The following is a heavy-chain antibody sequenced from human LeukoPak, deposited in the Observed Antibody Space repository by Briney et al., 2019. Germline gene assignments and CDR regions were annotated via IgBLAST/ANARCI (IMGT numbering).Heavy chain of an antibody. V-gene: IGHV3-23*01. J-gene: IGHJ4*02. D-gene: IGHD5-24*01. CDR2: ISGSGGST. CDR3: AKGGTGDGYNYYFDY. Sequence: GGSLRLSCAASGFTFSSYARSWVRQAPGKGLEWVSAISGSGGSTYYADSVKGRFTISRDNSKNALYLQMNSLRAEDTAVYYCAKGGTGDGYNYYFDYWGQGTLVTVSS. CDR1: GFTFSSYA.